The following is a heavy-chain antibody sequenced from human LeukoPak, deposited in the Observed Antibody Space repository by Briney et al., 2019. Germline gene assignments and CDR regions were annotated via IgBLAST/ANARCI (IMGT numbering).Heavy chain of an antibody. D-gene: IGHD3-22*01. J-gene: IGHJ4*02. CDR1: GFTFSSYA. Sequence: PGRSLRLSCAASGFTFSSYAMHWVRQAPGKGLEWVAVISYDGSNKYYADSVKGRFTISRDNSKNTLYLQMNSLRAEDTAVYYCPRERYYHDSSGSYYFDYWGQGTLVTVSS. V-gene: IGHV3-30-3*01. CDR2: ISYDGSNK. CDR3: PRERYYHDSSGSYYFDY.